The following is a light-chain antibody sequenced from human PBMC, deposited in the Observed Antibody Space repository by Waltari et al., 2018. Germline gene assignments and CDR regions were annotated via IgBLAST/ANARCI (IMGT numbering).Light chain of an antibody. V-gene: IGLV2-23*02. CDR1: SSDVGGYNF. CDR3: CSYVGGGTLV. Sequence: QSALTQPASVSGSPGQSITISCMGTSSDVGGYNFVSWYQQHPGKAPKLMFYDVTKLPSGVSNRFSGSKYGNTASLTIFGLQAEDEADYYCCSYVGGGTLVFGGGTNVTVL. CDR2: DVT. J-gene: IGLJ2*01.